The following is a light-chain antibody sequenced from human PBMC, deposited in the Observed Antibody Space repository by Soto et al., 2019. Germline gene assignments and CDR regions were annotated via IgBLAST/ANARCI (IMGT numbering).Light chain of an antibody. J-gene: IGLJ1*01. CDR2: DSY. CDR3: GAWDDSLNSYV. CDR1: TSNIANDY. Sequence: QSVLTQPPSVSAAPGNKVTISCSGSTSNIANDYVSWYQQLPGTAPKLLIYDSYKRPSGIPDRFSASTSGTSATLGITGIQTGDEADYYCGAWDDSLNSYVFGGGTKVNRP. V-gene: IGLV1-51*01.